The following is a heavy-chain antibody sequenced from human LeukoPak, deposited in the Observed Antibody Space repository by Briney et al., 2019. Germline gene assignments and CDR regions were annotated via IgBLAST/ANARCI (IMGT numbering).Heavy chain of an antibody. D-gene: IGHD1-26*01. CDR3: ARDQVGIFDY. V-gene: IGHV3-7*01. CDR2: IDQDGSEK. J-gene: IGHJ4*02. Sequence: GWSLRLFCAASGFTFTSYWMSWVRQAPGKGLEWVANIDQDGSEKNYVDSVKGRFTISRDNAKKSLHLQLNSLRAEDTAVYYCARDQVGIFDYWGQGTLVTVSS. CDR1: GFTFTSYW.